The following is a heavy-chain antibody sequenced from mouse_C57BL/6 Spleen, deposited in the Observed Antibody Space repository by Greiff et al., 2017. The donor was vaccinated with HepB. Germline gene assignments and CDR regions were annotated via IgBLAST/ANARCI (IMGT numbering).Heavy chain of an antibody. CDR1: GYTFTSYW. V-gene: IGHV1-50*01. CDR2: IDPSDSYT. Sequence: VQLQQPGAELVKPGASVKLSCKASGYTFTSYWMQWVKQRPGQGLEWIGEIDPSDSYTNYNQKFKGKATLTVDTSSSTACMQLSSLTSEDSAVYYCARRGYYDVWYFDVWGTGTTVTVSS. CDR3: ARRGYYDVWYFDV. J-gene: IGHJ1*03. D-gene: IGHD1-1*01.